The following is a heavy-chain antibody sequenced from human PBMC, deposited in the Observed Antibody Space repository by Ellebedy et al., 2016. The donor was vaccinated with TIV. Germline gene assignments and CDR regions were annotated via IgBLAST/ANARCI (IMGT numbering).Heavy chain of an antibody. CDR2: FDPEDGET. CDR3: ATDHYCSGGSCYSA. J-gene: IGHJ5*02. CDR1: GYTLTELS. V-gene: IGHV1-24*01. Sequence: ASVKVSCKVSGYTLTELSMHWVRQAPGKGLEWMGGFDPEDGETIYAQKFQGRVTMTEDTSTDTAYMELSSLRSEDTAVYYCATDHYCSGGSCYSAWGQGTLVTVSS. D-gene: IGHD2-15*01.